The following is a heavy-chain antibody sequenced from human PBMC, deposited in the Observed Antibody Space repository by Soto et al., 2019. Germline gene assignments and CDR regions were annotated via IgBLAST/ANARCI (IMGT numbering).Heavy chain of an antibody. J-gene: IGHJ4*02. D-gene: IGHD6-13*01. CDR3: ALLGFEAAAGTGFLDY. CDR2: IYYSGST. Sequence: PSETLSLTCTVSGGSISSGGYYWSWIRQHPGKGLEWIGYIYYSGSTYYNPSLKSRVTISVDTSKNQFSLKLSSVTAADTAVYYCALLGFEAAAGTGFLDYWGQRTLVTVSS. V-gene: IGHV4-31*03. CDR1: GGSISSGGYY.